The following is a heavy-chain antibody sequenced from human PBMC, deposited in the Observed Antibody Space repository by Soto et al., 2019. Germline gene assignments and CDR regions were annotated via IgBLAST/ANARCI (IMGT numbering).Heavy chain of an antibody. CDR2: IYWNDDK. J-gene: IGHJ4*02. CDR1: WFSLGTSWGG. D-gene: IGHD3-3*01. V-gene: IGHV2-5*01. Sequence: SGPTLVDPSQTLPLTCTFPWFSLGTSWGGLGWVRQPPGKALEWLALIYWNDDKRYSPSLKSRLTITKDTSKNQVVLTMTNMDPVDTATYYCAHSGRFLEWFPFDYWGQGTLVNV. CDR3: AHSGRFLEWFPFDY.